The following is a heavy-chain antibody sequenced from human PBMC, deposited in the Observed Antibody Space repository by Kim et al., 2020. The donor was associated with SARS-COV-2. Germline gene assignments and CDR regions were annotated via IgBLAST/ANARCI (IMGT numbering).Heavy chain of an antibody. CDR3: AIEPEDSSGYYIDY. V-gene: IGHV1-69*01. D-gene: IGHD3-22*01. J-gene: IGHJ4*02. Sequence: AQKFQGRVTITADESTSTAYMELSSLRSEDTAVYYCAIEPEDSSGYYIDYWGQGTLVTVSS.